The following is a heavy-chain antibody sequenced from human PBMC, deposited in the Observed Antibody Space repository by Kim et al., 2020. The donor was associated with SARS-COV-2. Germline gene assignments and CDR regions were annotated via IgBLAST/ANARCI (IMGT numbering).Heavy chain of an antibody. CDR2: IYYTKFT. CDR3: ARPGYASGCYSLDS. J-gene: IGHJ4*02. D-gene: IGHD3-10*01. CDR1: GGFISSSPYY. V-gene: IGHV4-39*01. Sequence: SETLSLTCTVSGGFISSSPYYWGWIRQPPGKGLEWIACIYYTKFTYYNPSLESRVTIAVDTSKNQFSLKLYSVTAADTAVYYCARPGYASGCYSLDSWGQKTLVTVSS.